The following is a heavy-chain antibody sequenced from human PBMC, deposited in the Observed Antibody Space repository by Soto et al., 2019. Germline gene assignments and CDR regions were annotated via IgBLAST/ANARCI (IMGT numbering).Heavy chain of an antibody. D-gene: IGHD2-21*02. V-gene: IGHV3-23*01. Sequence: EVQLLESGGGLVQPGGSLRLSCAASGLTFSSYAMSWVRQAPGKGLEWVSAISGSGGSTYYADSVKGRFTISRDNSKNTLYLQMNSLRAEDTAVYYCAKGRGRVVVTAMAFYYYGMDVWGQGTTVTVSS. J-gene: IGHJ6*02. CDR1: GLTFSSYA. CDR3: AKGRGRVVVTAMAFYYYGMDV. CDR2: ISGSGGST.